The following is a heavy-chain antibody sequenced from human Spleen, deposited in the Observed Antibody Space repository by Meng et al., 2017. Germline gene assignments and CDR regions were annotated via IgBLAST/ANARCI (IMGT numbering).Heavy chain of an antibody. CDR3: ARGGIAVA. CDR1: GFTFSYYD. Sequence: VQLVGSGGCLVNAGESLRRASAASGFTFSYYDMSWIRQAPGTGLEWISYISSSGSTIYYADSVKGRFTISRDNAKNSLYLQMNSLRAEDTAVYYCARGGIAVAWGQGTLVTVSS. J-gene: IGHJ1*01. D-gene: IGHD6-19*01. CDR2: ISSSGSTI. V-gene: IGHV3-11*04.